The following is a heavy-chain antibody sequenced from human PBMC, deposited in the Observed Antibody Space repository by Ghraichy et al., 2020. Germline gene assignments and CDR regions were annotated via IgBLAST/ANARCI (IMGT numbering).Heavy chain of an antibody. CDR3: AKDLTSSSGYFFSIGY. V-gene: IGHV3-23*01. J-gene: IGHJ4*02. Sequence: GGSLRLSCAASGFTFSSYAMSWVRQAPGKGLEWVSAISGSGGSTYYADSVKGRFTISRDNSKNTLYLQMNSLRAEDTAVYYCAKDLTSSSGYFFSIGYWGQGTLVTVSS. D-gene: IGHD3-22*01. CDR1: GFTFSSYA. CDR2: ISGSGGST.